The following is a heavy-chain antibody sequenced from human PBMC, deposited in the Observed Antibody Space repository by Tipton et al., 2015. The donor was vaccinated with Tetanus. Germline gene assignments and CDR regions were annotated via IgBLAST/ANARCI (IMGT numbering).Heavy chain of an antibody. CDR2: IYYSGST. V-gene: IGHV4-59*12. Sequence: TLSLTCTVSGGSISSYYWSWIRQPPGKGLEWIGYIYYSGSTNYNPSLKSRVTISVDTSKNQFSLKLSSVTAADTAVYYCAREVEYGSSGYHRYFDYWGQGTLVTVSS. CDR3: AREVEYGSSGYHRYFDY. D-gene: IGHD3-22*01. CDR1: GGSISSYY. J-gene: IGHJ4*02.